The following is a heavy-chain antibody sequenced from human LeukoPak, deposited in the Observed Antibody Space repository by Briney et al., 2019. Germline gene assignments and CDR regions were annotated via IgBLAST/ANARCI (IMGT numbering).Heavy chain of an antibody. J-gene: IGHJ4*02. CDR1: GFTFSSFI. Sequence: PGGSLRLSCAASGFTFSSFIMNWVRQAPGKGLEWVSYISSGSGTIYYADSVKGRFTISRDNAKNSLSLQMNSLRAEDTALYYCVRDRDGSGYYYLYWGQGTLVTVSS. CDR3: VRDRDGSGYYYLY. V-gene: IGHV3-48*01. D-gene: IGHD3-22*01. CDR2: ISSGSGTI.